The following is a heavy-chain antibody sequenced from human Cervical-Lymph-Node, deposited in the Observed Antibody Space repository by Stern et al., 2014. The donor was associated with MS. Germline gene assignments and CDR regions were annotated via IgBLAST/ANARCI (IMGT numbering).Heavy chain of an antibody. Sequence: VHLVESGPGLVKPSQTLSLTCTVSGGSISSDNYYWTWIRQHPGKGLAWIGHIYYSGTTYYNPSLKSRVSITVDTSKNLFSLRLSSVTAADTAVYYCARDHFTTSLDVWGHGTTVTVS. CDR1: GGSISSDNYY. D-gene: IGHD2-2*01. J-gene: IGHJ6*02. V-gene: IGHV4-31*03. CDR2: IYYSGTT. CDR3: ARDHFTTSLDV.